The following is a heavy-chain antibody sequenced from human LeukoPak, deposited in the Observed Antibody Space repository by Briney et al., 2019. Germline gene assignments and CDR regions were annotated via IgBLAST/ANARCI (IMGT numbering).Heavy chain of an antibody. D-gene: IGHD3-10*01. CDR3: ARNMVRGYEDAFDI. V-gene: IGHV3-23*01. CDR2: ISGVGDAT. J-gene: IGHJ3*02. Sequence: GGSLRLSCAASGFSVSSKYMSWVRQAPGKGLEWVSTISGVGDATYYADSVKGRFTISRDNSKNTLDLQMNSLRAEDTAVYYCARNMVRGYEDAFDIWGQGTMVTVSS. CDR1: GFSVSSKY.